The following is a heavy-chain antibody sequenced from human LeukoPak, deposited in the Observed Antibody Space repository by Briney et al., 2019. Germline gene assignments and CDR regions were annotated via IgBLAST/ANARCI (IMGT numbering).Heavy chain of an antibody. Sequence: SETLSLTCTVSGGSISSGGYYWSWVRQHPGRGLEWIGYIYYSGSTYYNASLKSRVTISVDTSKNRFSLKKSAVTAADTAVYYCARGGPPPYYFDYWGQGTLVTVSS. V-gene: IGHV4-31*03. J-gene: IGHJ4*02. CDR2: IYYSGST. CDR3: ARGGPPPYYFDY. CDR1: GGSISSGGYY.